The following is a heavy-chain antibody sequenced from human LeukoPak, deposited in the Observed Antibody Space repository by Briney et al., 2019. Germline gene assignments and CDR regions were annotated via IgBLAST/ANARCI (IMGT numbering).Heavy chain of an antibody. CDR1: GFTFSRYG. J-gene: IGHJ4*02. D-gene: IGHD5-24*01. Sequence: GGSLRLSCAASGFTFSRYGMHWVRQAPGKGLEWVAVISYDGSNKYYADSVKGRFTISRDNSKDTLYLQMNSLRAEDTAVYYCAKLGQSGYNSYYWGQGTLVTVSS. CDR3: AKLGQSGYNSYY. CDR2: ISYDGSNK. V-gene: IGHV3-30*18.